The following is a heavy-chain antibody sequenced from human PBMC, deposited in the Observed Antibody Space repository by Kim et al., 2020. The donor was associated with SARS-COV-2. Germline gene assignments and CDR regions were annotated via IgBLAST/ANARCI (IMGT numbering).Heavy chain of an antibody. CDR2: ISYDGSNK. CDR1: GFTFSSYG. Sequence: GGSLRLSCAASGFTFSSYGMHWVRQAPGKGLEWVAVISYDGSNKYYADSVKGRFTISRDNSKNTLYLQMNSLRAEDTAVYYCAKGLRTYYDILTGYYTFDYWGQGTLVTVSS. D-gene: IGHD3-9*01. CDR3: AKGLRTYYDILTGYYTFDY. V-gene: IGHV3-30*18. J-gene: IGHJ4*02.